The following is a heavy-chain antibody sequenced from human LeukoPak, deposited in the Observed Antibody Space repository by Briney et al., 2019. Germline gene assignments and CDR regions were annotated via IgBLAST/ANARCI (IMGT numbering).Heavy chain of an antibody. CDR1: GFTFDDYA. CDR3: AKDIRDSSSWYYYYGMDV. V-gene: IGHV3-9*01. Sequence: GGSLRLSCAASGFTFDDYAMHWVRQAPGKGLEWVSGISWNSGSIGYADSVKGRFTISRDNAKNSLYLQMNSLRAEDTALYYCAKDIRDSSSWYYYYGMDVWGQGTSVTVSS. CDR2: ISWNSGSI. J-gene: IGHJ6*02. D-gene: IGHD6-13*01.